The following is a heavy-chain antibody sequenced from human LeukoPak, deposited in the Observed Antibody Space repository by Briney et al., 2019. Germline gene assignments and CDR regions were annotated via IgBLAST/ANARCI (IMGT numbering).Heavy chain of an antibody. Sequence: SETLSLTCTVSGGSISSYNYYWGWIRQPPGKGLEWIGSIYYSGSTYYNPSLKSRVAISVDTSKNQYSLKLSSVTAADTAVYYCARQIVVVTYAFDIWGQGTMVTVSS. CDR2: IYYSGST. D-gene: IGHD2-21*02. CDR3: ARQIVVVTYAFDI. CDR1: GGSISSYNYY. J-gene: IGHJ3*02. V-gene: IGHV4-39*01.